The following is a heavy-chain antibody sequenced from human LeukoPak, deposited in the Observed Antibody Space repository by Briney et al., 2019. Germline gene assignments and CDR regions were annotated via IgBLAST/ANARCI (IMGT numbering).Heavy chain of an antibody. Sequence: GGSLRLPCAASGFSFSSYAMSWVRQAPGKGLEWVSTIGSSGGSTYYADSVKGRFTISRDNSKDTLYVQINSLRVEDTAVYYCAKIRWSPYYFDFWGQGTLVTVSS. CDR1: GFSFSSYA. J-gene: IGHJ4*02. V-gene: IGHV3-23*01. CDR3: AKIRWSPYYFDF. CDR2: IGSSGGST. D-gene: IGHD4-23*01.